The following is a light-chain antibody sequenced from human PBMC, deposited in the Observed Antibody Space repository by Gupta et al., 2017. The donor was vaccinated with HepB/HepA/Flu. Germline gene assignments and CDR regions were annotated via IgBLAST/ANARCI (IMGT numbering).Light chain of an antibody. CDR1: QSVSSN. CDR3: QQYNNWLT. Sequence: IVMTQSSATLSVSPGERATRSCRASQSVSSNLAWYQQKPGQAPRLLIYGASTRATGIPARFSGSGSGTEFTLTISSLQSEEFAVYYWQQYNNWLTFGGGTKVEIK. CDR2: GAS. V-gene: IGKV3-15*01. J-gene: IGKJ4*01.